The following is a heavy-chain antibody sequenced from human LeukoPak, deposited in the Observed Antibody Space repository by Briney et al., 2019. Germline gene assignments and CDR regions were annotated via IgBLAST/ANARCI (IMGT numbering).Heavy chain of an antibody. CDR3: VGDTPPGGDYYLDY. D-gene: IGHD3-16*01. Sequence: GGSLRLSCAASGLSFSTYGMHWVRQAPGKGLEWVALIWNAGTNTYYADSVKGRFTISRGNSKNTLYLQMNSLRAEDTAVYYCVGDTPPGGDYYLDYWGQGTLVIVSP. CDR2: IWNAGTNT. V-gene: IGHV3-33*01. J-gene: IGHJ4*02. CDR1: GLSFSTYG.